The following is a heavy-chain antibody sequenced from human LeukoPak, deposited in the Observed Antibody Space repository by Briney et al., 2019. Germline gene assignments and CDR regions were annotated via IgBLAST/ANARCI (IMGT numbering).Heavy chain of an antibody. V-gene: IGHV4-34*01. CDR3: ARGVVPAALDPISPYYYYYYMDV. Sequence: PSETLSLTCAVYGGSFSGYYWSWIRQPPGKGLEWIGEINHSGSTNYNPSLKSRVTISVDTPKNQFSLKLSSATAADTAVYYCARGVVPAALDPISPYYYYYYMDVWGKGTTVTVSS. D-gene: IGHD2-2*01. J-gene: IGHJ6*03. CDR2: INHSGST. CDR1: GGSFSGYY.